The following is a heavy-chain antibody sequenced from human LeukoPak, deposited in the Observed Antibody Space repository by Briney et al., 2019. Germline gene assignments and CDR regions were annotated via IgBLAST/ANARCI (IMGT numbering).Heavy chain of an antibody. D-gene: IGHD4-23*01. CDR3: ARQGTTGVPDY. Sequence: SQTLSLTCTVSGGSISSGDCYWSWIRQPPGKGLEWIAYMYYSGSTYYNPSLKSRVTMSADTSKNQLSLKLSSVTAADTAVYYCARQGTTGVPDYWGQGTLVTVSS. CDR1: GGSISSGDCY. CDR2: MYYSGST. V-gene: IGHV4-30-4*01. J-gene: IGHJ4*02.